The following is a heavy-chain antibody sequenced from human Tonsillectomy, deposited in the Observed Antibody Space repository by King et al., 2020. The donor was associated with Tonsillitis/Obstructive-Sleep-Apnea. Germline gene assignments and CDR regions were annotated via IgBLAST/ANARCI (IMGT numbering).Heavy chain of an antibody. J-gene: IGHJ4*02. CDR3: ARDTPDFWSGYYYFDY. CDR1: GLTVCSNY. Sequence: VQLVESGGGLVQPGGSLRLSCAASGLTVCSNYMSWVRQAPGKGLEWVSVIYSGGGTYYTDSVKGRFTISRDNSKNTLYLQMNNLRAEDTAMYFCARDTPDFWSGYYYFDYWGQGTLVTVSS. CDR2: IYSGGGT. D-gene: IGHD3-3*01. V-gene: IGHV3-66*01.